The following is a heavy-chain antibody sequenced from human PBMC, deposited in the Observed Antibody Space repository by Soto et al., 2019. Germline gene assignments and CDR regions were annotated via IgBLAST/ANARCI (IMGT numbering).Heavy chain of an antibody. CDR2: ISYDGSNK. D-gene: IGHD5-12*01. CDR3: AKSNSGYDPLYGQYYYYYYGMDV. CDR1: GFTFSSYG. J-gene: IGHJ6*02. V-gene: IGHV3-30*18. Sequence: PGGSLRLSCADSGFTFSSYGMHWVRQAPGKGLEWVAVISYDGSNKYYADSVKGRFTISRDNSKNTLYLQMNSLRAEDTAVYYCAKSNSGYDPLYGQYYYYYYGMDVWGQGTTVSVSS.